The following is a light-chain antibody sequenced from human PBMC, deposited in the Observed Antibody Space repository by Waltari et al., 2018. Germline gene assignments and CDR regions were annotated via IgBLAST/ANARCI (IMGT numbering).Light chain of an antibody. V-gene: IGKV3-20*01. CDR3: QQYDRSPRT. CDR2: GVS. J-gene: IGKJ1*01. CDR1: QTGSKDY. Sequence: ENVLTQSPDTLSLSPGERATLSCRASQTGSKDYLSWYQQKPGQPPRLLIYGVSNRATGIPDRFSGSGSGTDFTLTINRLEPEDFAVYYCQQYDRSPRTFGQGTQVDIK.